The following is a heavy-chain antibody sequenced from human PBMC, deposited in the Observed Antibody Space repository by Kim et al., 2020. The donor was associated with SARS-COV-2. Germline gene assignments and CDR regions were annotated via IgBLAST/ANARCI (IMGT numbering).Heavy chain of an antibody. CDR3: ARASDSHGGYYGMDV. J-gene: IGHJ6*02. V-gene: IGHV3-30*07. D-gene: IGHD3-16*01. Sequence: DSVKGRLPISRDNSKNTLYLQMNSLRAEDTAVYYCARASDSHGGYYGMDVWGQGTTVTVSS.